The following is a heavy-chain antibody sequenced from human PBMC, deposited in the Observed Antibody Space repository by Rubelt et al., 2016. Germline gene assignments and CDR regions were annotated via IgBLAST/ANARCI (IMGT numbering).Heavy chain of an antibody. CDR1: GESVSGYY. CDR2: ISHSGST. J-gene: IGHJ4*02. Sequence: QVQLQQWGAGLFKPSETLSLTCAVYGESVSGYYWSWIRQPPGKGLEWIGEISHSGSTSHNPSLKSRVIISADTSKNQFSLKLRSVTAADTAVYYCARSFMVVSAIDYWGQGTLVTVSS. D-gene: IGHD2-15*01. CDR3: ARSFMVVSAIDY. V-gene: IGHV4-34*02.